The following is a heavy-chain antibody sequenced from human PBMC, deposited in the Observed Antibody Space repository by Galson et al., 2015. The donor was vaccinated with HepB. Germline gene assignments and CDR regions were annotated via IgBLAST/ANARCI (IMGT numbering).Heavy chain of an antibody. J-gene: IGHJ6*02. CDR1: GFTVSSNY. CDR3: ARDGPIFGVVTLGMDV. D-gene: IGHD3-3*01. V-gene: IGHV3-53*01. CDR2: IYSGGST. Sequence: SLRLSCAASGFTVSSNYMSWVRQAPGKGLEWVSVIYSGGSTYYADSVKGRFTISRDNSKNTLYLQMNSLRAEDTAVYYCARDGPIFGVVTLGMDVWGQGTTVTVSS.